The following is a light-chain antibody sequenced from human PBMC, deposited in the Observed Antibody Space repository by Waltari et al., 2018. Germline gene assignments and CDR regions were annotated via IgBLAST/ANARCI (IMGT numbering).Light chain of an antibody. CDR1: TSDLGGYNY. V-gene: IGLV2-14*03. J-gene: IGLJ3*02. Sequence: QSALTQPASVSGSPGQSITISCTGTTSDLGGYNYVPWYQQHPGKAPKLILYDVTSRPSGVSNRFSGSKSGNTASLTISGLQPEDEADYYCCSFTSSSTWVFGGGTKLTVL. CDR3: CSFTSSSTWV. CDR2: DVT.